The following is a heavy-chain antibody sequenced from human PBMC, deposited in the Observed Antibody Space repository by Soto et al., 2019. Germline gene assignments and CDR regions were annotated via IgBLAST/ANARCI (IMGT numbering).Heavy chain of an antibody. D-gene: IGHD6-13*01. CDR2: ISAYNGNT. Sequence: GASVKVSCKASGYTFTSYGISWVRQAPGQGLEWMGWISAYNGNTNYAQKLQGRVTMTTDTSTSTAYMELRSLRSDDTAVYYCAREGGISWYYYYHHYRMAFRAQGTTVPVS. V-gene: IGHV1-18*01. CDR1: GYTFTSYG. CDR3: AREGGISWYYYYHHYRMAF. J-gene: IGHJ6*02.